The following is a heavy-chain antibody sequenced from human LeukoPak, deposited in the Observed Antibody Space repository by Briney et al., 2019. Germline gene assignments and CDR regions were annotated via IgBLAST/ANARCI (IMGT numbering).Heavy chain of an antibody. CDR3: AFEYYYDSSGNDAFDI. CDR2: TNPNSGGT. V-gene: IGHV1-2*02. CDR1: GYTFTGYY. D-gene: IGHD3-22*01. Sequence: GASVKVSCKASGYTFTGYYMHWVRQAPGQGLEWMGWTNPNSGGTNYAQKFQGRVTMTRDTSISTAYMELSRLRSDDTAVYYCAFEYYYDSSGNDAFDIWGQGTMVTVSS. J-gene: IGHJ3*02.